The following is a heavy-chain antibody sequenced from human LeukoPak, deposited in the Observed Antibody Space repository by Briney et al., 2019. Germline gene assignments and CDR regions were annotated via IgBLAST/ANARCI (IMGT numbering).Heavy chain of an antibody. V-gene: IGHV4-4*07. CDR1: GGSISGYY. CDR3: ARGPYSSGYYSFYY. D-gene: IGHD6-19*01. CDR2: IYTSGST. J-gene: IGHJ4*02. Sequence: MPWASLSLTCTVSGGSISGYYWSWVRQPAGKGLEWIGCIYTSGSTNYKHSLKSRVTMSVDTSKNQFYLKMNSVRAADTAGYYRARGPYSSGYYSFYYWGQGTLVTVSS.